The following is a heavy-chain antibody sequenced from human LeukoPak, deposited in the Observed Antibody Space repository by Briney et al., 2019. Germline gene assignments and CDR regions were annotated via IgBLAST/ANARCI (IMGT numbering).Heavy chain of an antibody. Sequence: PGGSLRLSCAASGFTFSTYDMSWVRQVPGKGLEWVSGISGSGASTNYADSVKGRFTISRDNSKNTLYLQMSSLRAEDTAVYYCAKDPPGDYWGQGTLVTVSS. D-gene: IGHD7-27*01. CDR3: AKDPPGDY. J-gene: IGHJ4*02. V-gene: IGHV3-23*01. CDR2: ISGSGAST. CDR1: GFTFSTYD.